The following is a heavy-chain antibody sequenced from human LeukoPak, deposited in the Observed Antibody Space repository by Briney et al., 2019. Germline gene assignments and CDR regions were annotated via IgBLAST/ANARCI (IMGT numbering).Heavy chain of an antibody. J-gene: IGHJ4*02. CDR3: ARGRGSRTGYNEDYLDY. Sequence: SVTVSYKASGGTFSNYAINWVRQAPGQGLEWMGRITPILGLINYAQKFQGRVKITADQSTSTGYMDVTGLRSDDTAVYYCARGRGSRTGYNEDYLDYWGQETLVTVS. V-gene: IGHV1-69*04. D-gene: IGHD5-18*01. CDR1: GGTFSNYA. CDR2: ITPILGLI.